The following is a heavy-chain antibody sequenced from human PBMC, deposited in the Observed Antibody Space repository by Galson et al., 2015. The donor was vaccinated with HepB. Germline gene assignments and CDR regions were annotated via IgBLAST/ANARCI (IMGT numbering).Heavy chain of an antibody. Sequence: SLRLSCAASGFSFSSFWMHWVRQAPGKGLVWVSRIISEGTSTIYADSVKGRLTVSRDNAKNTLYLQMNSLRAEDTGVYYCVRDPSGTTTGWFDPWGQGTLVTVSS. J-gene: IGHJ5*02. CDR2: IISEGTST. V-gene: IGHV3-74*01. CDR1: GFSFSSFW. CDR3: VRDPSGTTTGWFDP. D-gene: IGHD1-1*01.